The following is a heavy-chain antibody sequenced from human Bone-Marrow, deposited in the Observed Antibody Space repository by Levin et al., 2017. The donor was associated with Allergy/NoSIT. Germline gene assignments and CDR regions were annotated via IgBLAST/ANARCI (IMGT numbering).Heavy chain of an antibody. V-gene: IGHV1-24*01. CDR2: FDPEDGET. Sequence: ASVKVSCKVSGYTLTELSMHWVRQAPGKGLEWMGGFDPEDGETIYAQKFQGRVTMTEDTSTDTAYMELSSLRSEDTAVYYCATVGYCSGGSCPRNDAFDIWGQGTMVTVSS. J-gene: IGHJ3*02. CDR3: ATVGYCSGGSCPRNDAFDI. CDR1: GYTLTELS. D-gene: IGHD2-15*01.